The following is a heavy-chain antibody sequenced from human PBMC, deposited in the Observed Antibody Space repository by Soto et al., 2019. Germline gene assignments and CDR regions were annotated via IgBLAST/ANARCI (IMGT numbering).Heavy chain of an antibody. CDR3: ARGTELRYCTSSSCPGLDV. D-gene: IGHD2-2*01. J-gene: IGHJ6*02. CDR1: GFTSSSYW. V-gene: IGHV3-7*03. CDR2: IAQDGSEK. Sequence: EVQLVESGGGLVQPGGSLRLSCAASGFTSSSYWMTWVRQAPGKGLEWVANIAQDGSEKHYVDSVKGRFTISRDNGKNSLRLQMNSLRAEDTAVYYCARGTELRYCTSSSCPGLDVWGQGTTVTVSS.